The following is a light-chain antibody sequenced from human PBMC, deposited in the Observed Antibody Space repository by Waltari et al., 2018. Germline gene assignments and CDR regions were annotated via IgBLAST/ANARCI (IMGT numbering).Light chain of an antibody. CDR2: AAS. Sequence: EIVLTQSPGTLSLSPGETATLSCRASQTVTRSYLTWYQHKPGQAPRLLIYAASSRASGVPDRFSGSGSGTEFTLTISSLEPEDFAVYYCQQYGNSGSFGPGTTVDI. CDR3: QQYGNSGS. CDR1: QTVTRSY. V-gene: IGKV3-20*01. J-gene: IGKJ3*01.